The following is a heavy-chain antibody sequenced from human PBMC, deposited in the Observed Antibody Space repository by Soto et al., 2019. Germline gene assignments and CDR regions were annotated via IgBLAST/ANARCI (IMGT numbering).Heavy chain of an antibody. CDR2: ISSSGSTI. J-gene: IGHJ5*02. D-gene: IGHD6-13*01. V-gene: IGHV3-11*01. Sequence: GGSLRLSCAASGFTFSDYYMSWIRQAPGKGLEWVSYISSSGSTIYYADSVKGRFTISRDNAKNSLYLQMNSLRAEDTAVYYCARDGYSSSWDDSQSLNWFDPWGQGTLVTVSS. CDR1: GFTFSDYY. CDR3: ARDGYSSSWDDSQSLNWFDP.